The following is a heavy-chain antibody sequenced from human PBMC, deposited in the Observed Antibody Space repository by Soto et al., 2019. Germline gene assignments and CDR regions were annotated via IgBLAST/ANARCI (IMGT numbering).Heavy chain of an antibody. CDR1: GYTFTSYG. CDR3: ASSESDDCGGDCLTGYDY. D-gene: IGHD2-21*02. J-gene: IGHJ4*02. Sequence: ASVKVSCKASGYTFTSYGISWVRQAPGQGLEWMGWISAYNGNTNYEQKLKGRITMTTDTSTSTDYIELRSLRSDDTAVFYFASSESDDCGGDCLTGYDYWGQGTLVTVSS. V-gene: IGHV1-18*01. CDR2: ISAYNGNT.